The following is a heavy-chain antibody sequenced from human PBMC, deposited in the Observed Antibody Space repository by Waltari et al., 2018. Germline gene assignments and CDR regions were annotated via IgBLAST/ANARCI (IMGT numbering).Heavy chain of an antibody. J-gene: IGHJ3*02. CDR3: ARGSEYSSGWLYAFDI. CDR2: IYSGGST. V-gene: IGHV3-53*02. D-gene: IGHD6-19*01. CDR1: GFTVSSNY. Sequence: EVQLVETGGGLIQPGGSLRLSCAASGFTVSSNYMSWVRQAPGKGLEWVSVIYSGGSTYYADSVKGRFTISRDNSKNTLYLQMNSLRAEDTAVYYCARGSEYSSGWLYAFDIWGQGTMVTVSS.